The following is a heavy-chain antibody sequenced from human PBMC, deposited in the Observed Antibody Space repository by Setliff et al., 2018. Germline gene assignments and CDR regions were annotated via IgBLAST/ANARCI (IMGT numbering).Heavy chain of an antibody. CDR2: ISWDDDD. V-gene: IGHV2-5*02. J-gene: IGHJ4*02. Sequence: SGPTLVNPTQTLTLTCSFSGFSLTTPPVGVGWVRQPPGKALEWLALISWDDDDRYSPSLKNRVTLTKDTSKNQVVLTMSNVDPVDTATYYCAHIMGRVWDYWGPGTLVTVSS. CDR1: GFSLTTPPVG. CDR3: AHIMGRVWDY. D-gene: IGHD3-10*01.